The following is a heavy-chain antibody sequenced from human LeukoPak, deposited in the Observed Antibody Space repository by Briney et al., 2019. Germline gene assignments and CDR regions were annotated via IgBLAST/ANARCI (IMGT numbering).Heavy chain of an antibody. CDR1: GFTFSTYT. Sequence: GGSLRLSCAASGFTFSTYTMNWVRQAPGKGLEWVSSISTSISYIYYADSEKGRFTISRDNAKNSLYLQMNSLRAEDTAVYYCARWATYSYGYYYNYGMDVWGQGTTVTVSS. CDR2: ISTSISYI. D-gene: IGHD5-18*01. CDR3: ARWATYSYGYYYNYGMDV. V-gene: IGHV3-21*01. J-gene: IGHJ6*02.